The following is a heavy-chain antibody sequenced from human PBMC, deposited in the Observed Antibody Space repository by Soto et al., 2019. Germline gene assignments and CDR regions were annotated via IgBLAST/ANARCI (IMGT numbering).Heavy chain of an antibody. CDR1: GFTFSSYA. Sequence: QVQLVESGGGVVQPGRSLRLSCAASGFTFSSYAMHWVRQAPGKGQEWVAVISYDGSNKYYADSVKGRFTISRDNSKNTLYLQMNSLRAEDTAVYYCARDRRVGDAFDIWGQGTMVTVSS. CDR2: ISYDGSNK. D-gene: IGHD3-10*01. V-gene: IGHV3-30-3*01. CDR3: ARDRRVGDAFDI. J-gene: IGHJ3*02.